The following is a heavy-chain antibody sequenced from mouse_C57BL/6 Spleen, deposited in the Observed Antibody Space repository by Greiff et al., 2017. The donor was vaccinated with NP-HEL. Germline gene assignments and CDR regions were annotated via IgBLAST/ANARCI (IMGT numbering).Heavy chain of an antibody. CDR2: IYPGDGDT. D-gene: IGHD2-2*01. CDR1: GYAFSSSW. J-gene: IGHJ2*01. CDR3: AKGYGYGDYYCDY. Sequence: VQLQQSGPELVKPGASVKISCKASGYAFSSSWMNWVKQRPGKGLEWIGRIYPGDGDTNYNGKFKGKATLTADKSSSTAYMHLSSLTSEDSAVYFCAKGYGYGDYYCDYWGKGTTLTVSS. V-gene: IGHV1-82*01.